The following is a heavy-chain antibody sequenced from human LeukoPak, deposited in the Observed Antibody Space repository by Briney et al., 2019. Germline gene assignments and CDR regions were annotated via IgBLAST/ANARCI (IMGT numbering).Heavy chain of an antibody. CDR3: ARGPTTVRGDRTKWFDP. CDR1: GYSISSGYY. V-gene: IGHV4-38-2*02. D-gene: IGHD3-10*01. J-gene: IGHJ5*02. CDR2: VYHNGST. Sequence: SETLSLTCTVSGYSISSGYYWGWIRQPPGKGLEWIGTVYHNGSTYYNPSLKSRLTISVDTSKNQFSLNLNSVTAADTAVYYCARGPTTVRGDRTKWFDPWGQGTLVTVSS.